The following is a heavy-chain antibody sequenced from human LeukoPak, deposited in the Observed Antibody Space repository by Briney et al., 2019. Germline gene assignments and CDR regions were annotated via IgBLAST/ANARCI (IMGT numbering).Heavy chain of an antibody. Sequence: QPGGSLRLSCAASGSTFSRYWMSWVRQAPGKGLEWVANIKQDGSEKSYVDSVKGRFTISRDNAKNSLYLQMNSLRAEDTAVYYCAKFYDILTGYFDYWGRGTLVTVSS. CDR1: GSTFSRYW. J-gene: IGHJ4*02. CDR3: AKFYDILTGYFDY. D-gene: IGHD3-9*01. V-gene: IGHV3-7*05. CDR2: IKQDGSEK.